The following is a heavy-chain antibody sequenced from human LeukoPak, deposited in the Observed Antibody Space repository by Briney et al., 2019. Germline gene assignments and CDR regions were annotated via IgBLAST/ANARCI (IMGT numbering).Heavy chain of an antibody. CDR3: ARDKGAYSYGYRAFDI. CDR1: GGSISSYY. V-gene: IGHV4-4*07. J-gene: IGHJ3*02. CDR2: IYTSGST. Sequence: SETLSLTCTVSGGSISSYYWSWLRQAPGKGLEWIGRIYTSGSTNYNPSLKRRVTMSVDTSKNQFSLKLSSVTAADTAVYYCARDKGAYSYGYRAFDIWGQGTMVTVSS. D-gene: IGHD5-18*01.